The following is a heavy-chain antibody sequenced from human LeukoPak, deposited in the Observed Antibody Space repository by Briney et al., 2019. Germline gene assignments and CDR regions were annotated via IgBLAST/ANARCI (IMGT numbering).Heavy chain of an antibody. J-gene: IGHJ6*03. D-gene: IGHD3-22*01. V-gene: IGHV4-59*01. Sequence: PSETLSLTCTVSDGSISDYYWSWIRQPPGKGLEWIGYIYYSGRTNYNPSLKSRVTISVDTSKNQFSLMLRSVTAADTAVYYCTRGSIAYYYMDVWGKGTTVTISS. CDR3: TRGSIAYYYMDV. CDR2: IYYSGRT. CDR1: DGSISDYY.